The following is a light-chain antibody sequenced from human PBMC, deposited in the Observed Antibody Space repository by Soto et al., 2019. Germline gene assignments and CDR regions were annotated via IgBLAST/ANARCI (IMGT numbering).Light chain of an antibody. CDR3: ETWDSNTHTV. CDR2: LEGSGSY. CDR1: SGHSSYI. Sequence: QAVLTQSSSASASLGSSVKLTCTLSSGHSSYIIAWHQHQPGKAPRYLMKLEGSGSYNKGSGVPDRFSGSSSGADRYLTISNLQFEDEADYYSETWDSNTHTVFGGGTKLTVL. V-gene: IGLV4-60*02. J-gene: IGLJ3*02.